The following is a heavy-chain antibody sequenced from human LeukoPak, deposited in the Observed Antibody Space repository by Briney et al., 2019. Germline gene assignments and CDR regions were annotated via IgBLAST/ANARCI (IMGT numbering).Heavy chain of an antibody. CDR2: ISYDGSNK. D-gene: IGHD3-22*01. CDR3: ATQDRYYYDSSGRSFDY. CDR1: GFTFSGYP. J-gene: IGHJ4*02. Sequence: GKSLRLSCAASGFTFSGYPIHWVRQAPGKGLEWVAVISYDGSNKYYADSVKGRFTISRDNSKNTLYLQMNSLRAEDTAVYYCATQDRYYYDSSGRSFDYWGQGTLVTVSS. V-gene: IGHV3-30*14.